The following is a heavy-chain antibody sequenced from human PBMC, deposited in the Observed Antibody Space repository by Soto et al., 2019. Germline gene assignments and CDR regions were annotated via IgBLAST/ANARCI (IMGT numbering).Heavy chain of an antibody. J-gene: IGHJ4*02. D-gene: IGHD3-22*01. V-gene: IGHV5-10-1*01. CDR3: ARQIYDSDTGPNFQYYFDS. Sequence: GESLKISCKGSGYSFAGYWITWVRQKPGKGLEWMGRVDPSDSQTYYSPSFRGHVTISVTKSITTVFLQWSSLRASDTAMYYCARQIYDSDTGPNFQYYFDSWGQGTPVTVSS. CDR1: GYSFAGYW. CDR2: VDPSDSQT.